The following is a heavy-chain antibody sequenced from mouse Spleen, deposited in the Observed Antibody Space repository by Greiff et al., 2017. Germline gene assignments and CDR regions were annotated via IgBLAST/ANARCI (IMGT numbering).Heavy chain of an antibody. CDR2: ISYSGST. CDR3: ARDYSNYGYAMDY. J-gene: IGHJ4*01. Sequence: EVKLVESGPGLAKPSQTLSLTCSVTGYSITSDYWNWIRKFPGNKLEYMGYISYSGSTYYNPSLKSRISITRDTSKNQYYLQLNSVTTEDTATYYCARDYSNYGYAMDYWGQGTSVTVSS. V-gene: IGHV3-8*01. CDR1: GYSITSDY. D-gene: IGHD2-5*01.